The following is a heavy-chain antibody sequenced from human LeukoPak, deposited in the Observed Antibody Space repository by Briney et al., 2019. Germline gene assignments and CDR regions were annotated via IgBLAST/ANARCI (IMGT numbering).Heavy chain of an antibody. Sequence: SQTLSITCTVSGGSISSGGYCWSWIRQHPGKGLEWIGYIYYSGSTYYNPSLKSRVTISVDTSKNQFSLKLSSVTAADTAVYYCARLYCGGDCYSDYWGQGTLVTVSS. CDR3: ARLYCGGDCYSDY. V-gene: IGHV4-31*03. D-gene: IGHD2-21*02. CDR2: IYYSGST. CDR1: GGSISSGGYC. J-gene: IGHJ4*02.